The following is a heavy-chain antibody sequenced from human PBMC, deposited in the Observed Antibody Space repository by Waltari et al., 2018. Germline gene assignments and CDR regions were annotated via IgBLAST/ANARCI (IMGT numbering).Heavy chain of an antibody. J-gene: IGHJ6*02. CDR2: IWYDGSNK. D-gene: IGHD6-6*01. V-gene: IGHV3-33*01. CDR1: GFTFSSYG. Sequence: QVQLVESGGGVVQPGRSLRLSCAASGFTFSSYGMHWVRQAPGKGLEWVAVIWYDGSNKYYADSVKGRFTISRDNSKNTLYLQMNSLRAEDTAVYYCARDGWRAARPSYYYGMDVWGQGTTVTVSS. CDR3: ARDGWRAARPSYYYGMDV.